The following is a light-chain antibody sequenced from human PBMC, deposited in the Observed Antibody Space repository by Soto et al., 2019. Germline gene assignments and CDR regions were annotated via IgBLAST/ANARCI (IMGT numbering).Light chain of an antibody. CDR3: MQSIQFPWT. CDR1: QSLLHTDGKTY. J-gene: IGKJ1*01. Sequence: DVVMTQTPLPLSVTPGHPASISCKSSQSLLHTDGKTYLYWYLQRSGQPPQLLMYEVSNRFSGVPDRFSGSGSGHDFTLKISRVEAEDVGVYSCMQSIQFPWTFGQGTKVDIK. V-gene: IGKV2D-29*01. CDR2: EVS.